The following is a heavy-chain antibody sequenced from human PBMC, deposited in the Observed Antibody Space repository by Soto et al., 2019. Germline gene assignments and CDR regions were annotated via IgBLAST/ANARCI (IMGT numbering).Heavy chain of an antibody. V-gene: IGHV3-21*01. CDR1: GFTFSSYS. CDR3: AREDPYDFSPPIDY. CDR2: ISSSSSYI. Sequence: GGSLRLSCAASGFTFSSYSMNWVRQAPGKGLEWVSSISSSSSYIYYADSVKGRFTISRDNAKNSLYLQMNSLRAEDTAVYYCAREDPYDFSPPIDYWGQGTLVTVSS. D-gene: IGHD3-3*01. J-gene: IGHJ4*02.